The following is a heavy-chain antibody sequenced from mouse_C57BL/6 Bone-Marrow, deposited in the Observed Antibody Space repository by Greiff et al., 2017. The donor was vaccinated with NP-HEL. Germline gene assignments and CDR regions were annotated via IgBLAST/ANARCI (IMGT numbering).Heavy chain of an antibody. Sequence: ESEGGLVQPGSSMKLSCTASGFTFSDYYMAWVRQVPEKGLEWVANINYDGSSTYYLDSLKSRFIISRDNAKNILYLQMSSLKSEDTATYYCARGYFDVWGTGTTVTVSS. V-gene: IGHV5-16*01. CDR1: GFTFSDYY. CDR3: ARGYFDV. CDR2: INYDGSST. J-gene: IGHJ1*03.